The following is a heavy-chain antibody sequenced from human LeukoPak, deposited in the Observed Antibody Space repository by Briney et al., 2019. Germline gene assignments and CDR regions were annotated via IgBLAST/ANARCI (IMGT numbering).Heavy chain of an antibody. Sequence: SETLCLTCTVSGGSISSGSYYWSWIRQPAGKGLEWIGRIYTSGSTNYNPSLKSRVTISVDTSKNQFSLKLSSVTAADTAVYYCAREARYYYDSSGYSPVYWGQGTLVTVSS. V-gene: IGHV4-61*02. CDR2: IYTSGST. J-gene: IGHJ4*02. D-gene: IGHD3-22*01. CDR3: AREARYYYDSSGYSPVY. CDR1: GGSISSGSYY.